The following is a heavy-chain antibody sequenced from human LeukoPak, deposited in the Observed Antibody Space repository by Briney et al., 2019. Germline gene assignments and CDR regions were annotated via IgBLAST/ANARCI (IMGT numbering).Heavy chain of an antibody. CDR2: ISYDGSNK. J-gene: IGHJ4*02. CDR3: ARDLRYCSSTSCPRGFDY. Sequence: GGSLRLSSAASGFTFSSYAMHSVRQAPRKGLQRVAVISYDGSNKYYADSVKGRFTISRDNSKNTLYLQMNSLRAEDTAVYYCARDLRYCSSTSCPRGFDYWGQGTLVTVSS. CDR1: GFTFSSYA. V-gene: IGHV3-30*04. D-gene: IGHD2-2*01.